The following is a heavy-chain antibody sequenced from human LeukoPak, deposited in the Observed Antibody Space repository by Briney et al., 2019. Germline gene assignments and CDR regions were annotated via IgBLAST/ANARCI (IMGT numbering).Heavy chain of an antibody. CDR2: MNPNSGNT. D-gene: IGHD5-12*01. V-gene: IGHV1-8*01. CDR3: ARAVRLVDIVATIGYYFDY. Sequence: ASVKVSCKASGYTFTSCDINWVRQATGQGLEWMGWMNPNSGNTGYAQKFQGRVTMTRNTSISTAYMELSSLRSEDTAVYYCARAVRLVDIVATIGYYFDYWGQGTLVTVSS. CDR1: GYTFTSCD. J-gene: IGHJ4*02.